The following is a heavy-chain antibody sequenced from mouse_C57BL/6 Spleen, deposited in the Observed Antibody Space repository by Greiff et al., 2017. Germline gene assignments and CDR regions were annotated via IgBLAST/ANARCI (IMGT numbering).Heavy chain of an antibody. V-gene: IGHV8-12*01. CDR3: SRAYYGSSHWYFDV. CDR2: IYWDDDK. J-gene: IGHJ1*03. D-gene: IGHD1-1*01. CDR1: GFSLSTSGMG. Sequence: QVTLKVSGPGILQSSQTLSLTCSFSGFSLSTSGMGVSWIRQPSGKGLVWLAHIYWDDDKRYNPSLKSRLTISKDTSRNQVFLKVTSVDTADTATYYCSRAYYGSSHWYFDVWGTGTTVTVSS.